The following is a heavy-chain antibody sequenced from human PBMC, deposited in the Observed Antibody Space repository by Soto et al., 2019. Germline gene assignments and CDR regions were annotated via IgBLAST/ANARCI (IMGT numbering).Heavy chain of an antibody. V-gene: IGHV1-24*01. J-gene: IGHJ4*02. Sequence: ASVKVSCKVSGYFLTALSIHWVRQTPGKGLEWMGGFDREDGETIYAQKFQGRVTMTEDTSTDSAYMELSSLTSEDTAIYYCAHGEGIVKSIVYFDSWGQGTLVTVS. CDR2: FDREDGET. CDR3: AHGEGIVKSIVYFDS. CDR1: GYFLTALS. D-gene: IGHD1-26*01.